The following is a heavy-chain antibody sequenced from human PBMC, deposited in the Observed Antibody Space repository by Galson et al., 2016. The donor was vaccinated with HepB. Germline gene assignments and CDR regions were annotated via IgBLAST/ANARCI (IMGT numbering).Heavy chain of an antibody. D-gene: IGHD3-22*01. J-gene: IGHJ4*02. CDR3: TMISWSTSSGFGF. CDR2: VSGSGDST. V-gene: IGHV3-23*01. Sequence: SLRLSCAASGFTFSNYGMSWVRQAPGKGLEWVSAVSGSGDSTYYADSVKGRFTISRDNSRNTAYVQINSLRAEDTAIYYCTMISWSTSSGFGFWGQGTRVTVSS. CDR1: GFTFSNYG.